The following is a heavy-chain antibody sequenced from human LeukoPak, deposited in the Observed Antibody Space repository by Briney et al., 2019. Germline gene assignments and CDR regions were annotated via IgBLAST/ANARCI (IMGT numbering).Heavy chain of an antibody. J-gene: IGHJ3*02. D-gene: IGHD3-10*01. CDR2: IYYSGST. V-gene: IGHV4-59*01. Sequence: SETLSLTCTVSGGSISSYYWSWIRQPPGKGLEWIGYIYYSGSTNYNPSLKSRVTISVDTSKNQFSLKLSSVTAADTAVYYCARGSRFGFDAFDIWGQGTMVTVSS. CDR1: GGSISSYY. CDR3: ARGSRFGFDAFDI.